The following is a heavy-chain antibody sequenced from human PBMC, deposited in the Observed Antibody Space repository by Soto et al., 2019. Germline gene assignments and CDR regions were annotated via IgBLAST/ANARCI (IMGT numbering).Heavy chain of an antibody. D-gene: IGHD1-26*01. J-gene: IGHJ6*02. CDR3: ARERGSGSYGDSNYYYYYGMDV. Sequence: PGGSLRLSCAASGFTFSSYGMHWVRQAPGKGLEWVAVIWYDGSNKYYADSVKGRFTISRDNSKNTLYLQMNSLRAEDTAVHYCARERGSGSYGDSNYYYYYGMDVWGQGTTVTVSS. CDR2: IWYDGSNK. V-gene: IGHV3-33*01. CDR1: GFTFSSYG.